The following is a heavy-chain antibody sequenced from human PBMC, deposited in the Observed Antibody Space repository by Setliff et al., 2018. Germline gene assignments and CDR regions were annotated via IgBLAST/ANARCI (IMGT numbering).Heavy chain of an antibody. D-gene: IGHD2-21*02. J-gene: IGHJ4*02. CDR1: GYSISSGYI. V-gene: IGHV4-38-2*02. CDR3: ARDLGHGGDSDY. CDR2: IGHTGSI. Sequence: TSETLSLTCTVSGYSISSGYIWGWTRQPPGKGLEWVGNIGHTGSINYNPSLKSRLTISRDTSKNQVSLKLNSVTATDTAVYYCARDLGHGGDSDYWGQGILVTVSS.